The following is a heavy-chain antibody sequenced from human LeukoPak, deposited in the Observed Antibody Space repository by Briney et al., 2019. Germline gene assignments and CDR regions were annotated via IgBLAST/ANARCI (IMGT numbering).Heavy chain of an antibody. Sequence: SQTLSLTCTVSGGSISSGGYYWSWIRQHPGKGLEWIGYIYYSGSTYYNPSLKSRVTISVDTSKNQFSLKLSSVTAADTAVYYCARGAYSSSWYGGYYFDYWGQGTLVTVSS. D-gene: IGHD6-13*01. CDR1: GGSISSGGYY. V-gene: IGHV4-31*03. J-gene: IGHJ4*02. CDR3: ARGAYSSSWYGGYYFDY. CDR2: IYYSGST.